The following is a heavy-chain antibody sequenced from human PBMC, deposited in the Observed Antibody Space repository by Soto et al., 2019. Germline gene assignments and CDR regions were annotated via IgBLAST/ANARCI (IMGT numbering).Heavy chain of an antibody. J-gene: IGHJ5*02. D-gene: IGHD3-3*01. CDR1: GGSISSSSYY. CDR2: IYYSGST. CDR3: ASSYYDFWSGLNWFDP. V-gene: IGHV4-39*01. Sequence: TLSLTCTVSGGSISSSSYYWGWIRQPPGKGLEWIGSIYYSGSTYYNPSLKSRVTISVDTSKNQFSLKLSSVTAADTAVYYCASSYYDFWSGLNWFDPWGQGTLVTVSS.